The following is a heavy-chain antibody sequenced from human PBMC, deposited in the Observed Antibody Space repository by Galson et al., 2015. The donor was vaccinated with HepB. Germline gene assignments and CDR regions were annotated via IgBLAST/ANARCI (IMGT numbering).Heavy chain of an antibody. Sequence: SVKVSCKASGYTFTSYGISWVRQAPGQGLEWMGWISAYNGNTNYAQKLQGRVTMTTDTSTSTAYMELRSLRSDDTAVYYCAREVPYYDILTGYYRNAFDIWGQGTMVTVSS. CDR1: GYTFTSYG. V-gene: IGHV1-18*01. J-gene: IGHJ3*02. D-gene: IGHD3-9*01. CDR3: AREVPYYDILTGYYRNAFDI. CDR2: ISAYNGNT.